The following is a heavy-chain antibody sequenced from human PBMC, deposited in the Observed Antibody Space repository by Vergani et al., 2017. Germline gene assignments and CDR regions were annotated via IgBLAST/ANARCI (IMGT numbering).Heavy chain of an antibody. CDR1: GDSISSGSYY. J-gene: IGHJ4*02. Sequence: QVQLQESGPGLVKPSQTLSLTCTVSGDSISSGSYYWSWIRQPAGKGLEWIGRIYTSGSTNYNPSLKSRVTISVDTSKNQFSLKLSSVTAADTAVYYCARSPVEMATMRAGYFDYWGQGTLVTVSS. D-gene: IGHD5-24*01. CDR3: ARSPVEMATMRAGYFDY. V-gene: IGHV4-61*02. CDR2: IYTSGST.